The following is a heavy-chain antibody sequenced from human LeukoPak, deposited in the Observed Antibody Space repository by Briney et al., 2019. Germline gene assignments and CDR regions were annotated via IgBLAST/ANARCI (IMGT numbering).Heavy chain of an antibody. V-gene: IGHV3-30-3*01. D-gene: IGHD5-18*01. CDR2: ISYDGSSK. Sequence: GGSLRLSCAASGFTFSSCAMHWVRQAPGKGLEWVALISYDGSSKYYADSVKGRFTISRDNSKNTLYLQLNSLGAEDTALYYCARDPKGGYSYGWGAFDIWGQGTMVTVSS. J-gene: IGHJ3*02. CDR3: ARDPKGGYSYGWGAFDI. CDR1: GFTFSSCA.